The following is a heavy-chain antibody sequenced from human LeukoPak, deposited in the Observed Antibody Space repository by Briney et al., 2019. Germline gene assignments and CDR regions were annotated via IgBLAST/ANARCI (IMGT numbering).Heavy chain of an antibody. J-gene: IGHJ4*02. V-gene: IGHV4-59*01. Sequence: PSETLSLTCTVSGGSISSYYWSWIRQPPGKGLEWIGYIYYSGSTNYNPSLKSRVTISVDTSKNQFSLKLSSVTAADTAVYYCARSRRGSYTDYWGQGTLVTVSS. D-gene: IGHD1-26*01. CDR1: GGSISSYY. CDR3: ARSRRGSYTDY. CDR2: IYYSGST.